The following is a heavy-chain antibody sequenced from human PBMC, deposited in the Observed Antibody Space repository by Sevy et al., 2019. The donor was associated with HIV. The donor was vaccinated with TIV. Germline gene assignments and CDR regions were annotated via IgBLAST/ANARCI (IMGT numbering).Heavy chain of an antibody. CDR3: AGGVLEYLFTDNDIHYGMVV. J-gene: IGHJ6*02. CDR1: GGSVSGVPYY. CDR2: ISHSGSA. D-gene: IGHD3-16*01. Sequence: SETLSLTCTVSGGSVSGVPYYWSWIRQHPGKGPEWIAYISHSGSAVYNPSLKSRVNMSVVTSKNQFSLKMRSVTPADTAVYYCAGGVLEYLFTDNDIHYGMVVWGQGTTVTVSS. V-gene: IGHV4-31*03.